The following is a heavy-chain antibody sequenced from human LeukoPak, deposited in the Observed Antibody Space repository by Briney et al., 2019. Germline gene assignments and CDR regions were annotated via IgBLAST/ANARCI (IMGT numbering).Heavy chain of an antibody. CDR2: IYSGGST. Sequence: GGSLRLSCAASGFTVSSNYMSWVRQAPGKGLEWVSVIYSGGSTYYADSVKGRFTISRDNSKNTLFLRMNSLRAEDTAVYYCARLYSPYWGQGTLVTVSS. D-gene: IGHD2-15*01. CDR1: GFTVSSNY. J-gene: IGHJ4*02. CDR3: ARLYSPY. V-gene: IGHV3-66*01.